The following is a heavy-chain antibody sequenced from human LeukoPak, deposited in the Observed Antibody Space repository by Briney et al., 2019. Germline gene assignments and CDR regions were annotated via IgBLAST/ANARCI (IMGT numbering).Heavy chain of an antibody. Sequence: GGSPRLSCAASGFTFSSYGMHWVRQAPGKGLEWVAFIRYDGSNKYYADSVKGRFTISRDNSKNTLYLQMNSLRAEDTAVYYCAKDGEYGSGSYYNGDYFDYWGQGTLVTVSS. J-gene: IGHJ4*02. CDR2: IRYDGSNK. V-gene: IGHV3-30*02. D-gene: IGHD3-10*01. CDR1: GFTFSSYG. CDR3: AKDGEYGSGSYYNGDYFDY.